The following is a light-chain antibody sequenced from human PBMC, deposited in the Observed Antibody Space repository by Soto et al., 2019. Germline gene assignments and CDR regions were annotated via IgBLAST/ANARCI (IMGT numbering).Light chain of an antibody. V-gene: IGLV3-25*02. J-gene: IGLJ1*01. CDR1: ALPKQY. CDR2: KDS. Sequence: SYELTQPPSVSVSPGRTARITCSGDALPKQYAYWYQQKPGQAPVLVIYKDSERPSGIPERFSGSSSGTTVTLTISGVQAEDEADYYCQSADSSGTPFVFGTGTKLTVL. CDR3: QSADSSGTPFV.